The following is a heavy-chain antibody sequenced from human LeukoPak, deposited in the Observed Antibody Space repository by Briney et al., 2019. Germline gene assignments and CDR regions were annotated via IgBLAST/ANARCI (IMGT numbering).Heavy chain of an antibody. CDR1: GFSFSSYS. D-gene: IGHD3-22*01. V-gene: IGHV3-21*01. CDR2: ISGSSSYI. J-gene: IGHJ3*02. CDR3: ARWSTYDSSTYSYVSAFDI. Sequence: GGSLRLSCAASGFSFSSYSMNWVRQAPGKGLEWVSSISGSSSYINYADSVRGRFTISRDNARNSPYLQMNSLRAEDTAVYYCARWSTYDSSTYSYVSAFDIWGQGTMVTVSS.